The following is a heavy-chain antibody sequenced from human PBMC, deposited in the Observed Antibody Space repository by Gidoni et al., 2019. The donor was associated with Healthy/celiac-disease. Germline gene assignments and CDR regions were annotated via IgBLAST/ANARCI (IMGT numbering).Heavy chain of an antibody. J-gene: IGHJ4*02. CDR3: ARGETYNWNYPTSY. D-gene: IGHD1-7*01. Sequence: QVQLVQSGAEVKKPGSSVKFSCKASGGTFSSYAISWVRQAPGQGLEWMGRIIPILGIANYAQKFQCRVTITADKSTSTAYMELSSLRSEDTAVYYCARGETYNWNYPTSYWGQGTLVTVSS. V-gene: IGHV1-69*04. CDR1: GGTFSSYA. CDR2: IIPILGIA.